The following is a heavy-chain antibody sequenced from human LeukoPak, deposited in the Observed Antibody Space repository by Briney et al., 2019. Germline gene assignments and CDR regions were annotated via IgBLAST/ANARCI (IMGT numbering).Heavy chain of an antibody. J-gene: IGHJ6*02. D-gene: IGHD3-3*01. CDR1: GFTFSSYG. CDR3: ARDYYDFWNHLPYYYYYGMDV. CDR2: IWYDGSNK. V-gene: IGHV3-33*01. Sequence: GRSLRLSCAASGFTFSSYGMHWVRQAPGKGLEWVAVIWYDGSNKYYADSVKGRFTISRDNSKNTLYLQMNSLRAEDTAVCYCARDYYDFWNHLPYYYYYGMDVWGQGTTVTVSS.